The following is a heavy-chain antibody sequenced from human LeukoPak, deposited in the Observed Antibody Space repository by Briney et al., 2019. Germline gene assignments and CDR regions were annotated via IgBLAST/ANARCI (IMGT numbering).Heavy chain of an antibody. J-gene: IGHJ4*02. V-gene: IGHV1-69*13. CDR2: IIPIFGTA. CDR3: ARDHYYDSSGYYYFDY. Sequence: SVKVSCKASGGTLSSYAISWVRQAPGQGLEWMGGIIPIFGTANYAQKFQGRVTITADESTSTAYMELSSLRSEDTAVYYCARDHYYDSSGYYYFDYWGQGTLVTVSS. D-gene: IGHD3-22*01. CDR1: GGTLSSYA.